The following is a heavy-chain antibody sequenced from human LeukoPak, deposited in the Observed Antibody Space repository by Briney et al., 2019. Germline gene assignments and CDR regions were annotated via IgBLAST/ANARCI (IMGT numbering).Heavy chain of an antibody. CDR2: ITATGTE. J-gene: IGHJ4*02. D-gene: IGHD5-24*01. CDR3: TTAPTRGWLPYFDY. V-gene: IGHV3-15*05. CDR1: GLSFSDAW. Sequence: GGSLRLSRAVSGLSFSDAWVSWVRQAPGKGLEWVARITATGTENYAAPVNARFTASRDDSKTTVYRQMNSLTTEDTAVYYCTTAPTRGWLPYFDYWGQGTVVTVSS.